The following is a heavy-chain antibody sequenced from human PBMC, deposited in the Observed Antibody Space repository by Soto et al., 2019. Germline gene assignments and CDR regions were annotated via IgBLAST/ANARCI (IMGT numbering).Heavy chain of an antibody. D-gene: IGHD3-22*01. Sequence: SETLSLTCTVSGGSISSSSYYWGWIRQPPGKGLEWIGSIYYSGSTYYNPSLKSRVTISVDTSKNQFSLKLSSVTAADTAVYYCARGGREYYDSSGYLWGQGTLVTVSS. CDR3: ARGGREYYDSSGYL. CDR1: GGSISSSSYY. V-gene: IGHV4-39*01. CDR2: IYYSGST. J-gene: IGHJ4*02.